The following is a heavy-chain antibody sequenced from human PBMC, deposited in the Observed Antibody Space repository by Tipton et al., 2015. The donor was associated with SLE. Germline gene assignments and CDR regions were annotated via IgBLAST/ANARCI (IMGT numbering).Heavy chain of an antibody. V-gene: IGHV3-7*01. D-gene: IGHD4-17*01. CDR1: GFTFSSYW. Sequence: SLRLSCAASGFTFSSYWMSWVRQAPGKGLEWGANIKQDGSEKYYVESLKGRFTISRDNAKNSLYLQMNSLSAEDTAVYYCARKEYYGDYSSGMGVWGQGSTVTVAS. CDR3: ARKEYYGDYSSGMGV. CDR2: IKQDGSEK. J-gene: IGHJ6*02.